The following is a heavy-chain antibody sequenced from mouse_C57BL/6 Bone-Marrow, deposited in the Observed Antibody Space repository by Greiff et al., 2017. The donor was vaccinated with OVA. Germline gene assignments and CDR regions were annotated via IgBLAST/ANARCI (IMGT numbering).Heavy chain of an antibody. V-gene: IGHV5-12*01. CDR3: ARHHPYAMDY. J-gene: IGHJ4*01. CDR1: GFTFSDYY. Sequence: EVQLVESGGGLVQPGGSLKLSCAASGFTFSDYYMYWVRQTPEKRLEWVAYISNGGGSPYYPDTVKGRFTISRDNAKNTLYLQMSRLKSEDTAMYYCARHHPYAMDYWGQGTSVTVSS. CDR2: ISNGGGSP.